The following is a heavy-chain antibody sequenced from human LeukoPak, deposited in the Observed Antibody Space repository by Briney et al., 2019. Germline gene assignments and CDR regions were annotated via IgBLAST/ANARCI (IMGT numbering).Heavy chain of an antibody. CDR3: ARAPAYQPAGLEFSIDY. D-gene: IGHD2-2*01. CDR2: ISSSTNTI. V-gene: IGHV3-48*04. CDR1: GFPFTLYN. Sequence: PGGSLRLSCEVSGFPFTLYNMNWVRQAPGKGLEWLSYISSSTNTIYYADSVKGRFTISRDNAKNSLYLQMNSLRAEDTAVYYCARAPAYQPAGLEFSIDYWAQGTLVTVSS. J-gene: IGHJ4*02.